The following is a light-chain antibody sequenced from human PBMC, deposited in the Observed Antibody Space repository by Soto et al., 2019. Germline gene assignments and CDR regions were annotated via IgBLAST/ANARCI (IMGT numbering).Light chain of an antibody. Sequence: QSALTQPPSASGSPGQSVTISCTGTSSDVGDYNYVSWYQQHPGKAPKLLIYEVSKRPSGVPDRFSGSKSGNTASLTVSGLQAEDEADYYCSSYADTNNKLFGGGTKVTVL. V-gene: IGLV2-8*01. CDR1: SSDVGDYNY. CDR3: SSYADTNNKL. CDR2: EVS. J-gene: IGLJ3*02.